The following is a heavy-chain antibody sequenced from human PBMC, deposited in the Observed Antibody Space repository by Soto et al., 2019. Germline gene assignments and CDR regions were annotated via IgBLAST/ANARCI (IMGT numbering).Heavy chain of an antibody. CDR3: ARLRGLGWFGEHSAFVY. D-gene: IGHD3-10*01. Sequence: EVQLAQSGAEVKKPGESLKISCKGSGYSFTSYWIGWVRQMPGKGLEWMGTIFPGDSDTRYSPCFQGQVTTSDDKSISTAYLPLNVLKASDPAMYYCARLRGLGWFGEHSAFVYWGQGDLVTFSS. CDR1: GYSFTSYW. CDR2: IFPGDSDT. J-gene: IGHJ4*02. V-gene: IGHV5-51*03.